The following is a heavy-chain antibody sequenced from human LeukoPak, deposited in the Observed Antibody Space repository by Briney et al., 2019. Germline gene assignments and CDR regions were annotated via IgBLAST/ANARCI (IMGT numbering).Heavy chain of an antibody. D-gene: IGHD3-22*01. V-gene: IGHV3-23*01. CDR3: AKRVGYYYDSSGYHFDY. Sequence: GGSLRLSCAASGFTFSSYTMSWVRQAPGKGLEWVSTITTSDGNTYYADSVKGRFTISRDNSKNTLYLQMNSLRAEDTAVYYCAKRVGYYYDSSGYHFDYWGQGTLVTVSS. CDR2: ITTSDGNT. J-gene: IGHJ4*02. CDR1: GFTFSSYT.